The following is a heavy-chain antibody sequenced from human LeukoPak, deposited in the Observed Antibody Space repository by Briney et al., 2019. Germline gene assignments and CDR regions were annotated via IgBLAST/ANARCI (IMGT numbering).Heavy chain of an antibody. J-gene: IGHJ6*02. CDR1: GGTFSSYA. V-gene: IGHV1-69*04. CDR2: IIPIFGIA. Sequence: ASVKVSCKASGGTFSSYAISWVRQAPGQGLEWMGRIIPIFGIANYAQKFQGRVTITAGKSTSTAYMELSSLRSEDTAVYYCARDRYYDSSGYRAQYYYGMDVWGQGTTVTVSS. D-gene: IGHD3-22*01. CDR3: ARDRYYDSSGYRAQYYYGMDV.